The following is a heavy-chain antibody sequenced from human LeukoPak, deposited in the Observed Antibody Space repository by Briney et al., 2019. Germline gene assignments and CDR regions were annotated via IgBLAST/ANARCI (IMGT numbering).Heavy chain of an antibody. D-gene: IGHD1-26*01. CDR1: GYTFTGYY. V-gene: IGHV1-2*02. J-gene: IGHJ4*02. CDR2: MNPNNGGT. Sequence: RASVKVSCTASGYTFTGYYFHWVRQAPGQGLEYMGWMNPNNGGTSYAQKFQGRVTMTRDTSITTAYMELNRLRSEDTAVYYCARAIVGATGADYWGQGTLVTVSS. CDR3: ARAIVGATGADY.